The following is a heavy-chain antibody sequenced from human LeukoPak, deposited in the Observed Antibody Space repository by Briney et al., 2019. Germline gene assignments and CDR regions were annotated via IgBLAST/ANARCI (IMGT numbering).Heavy chain of an antibody. CDR3: VRKNNGAY. CDR2: IKEDGSKI. D-gene: IGHD2-8*01. J-gene: IGHJ4*02. Sequence: GGSLRLSCAASGFTFSSYWMSWVRQAPGKGLERVANIKEDGSKIYYVDSVKGRFTISRDNARNSLYLQMDSLGAEDTAVYYCVRKNNGAYWGQGTLVTVSS. V-gene: IGHV3-7*01. CDR1: GFTFSSYW.